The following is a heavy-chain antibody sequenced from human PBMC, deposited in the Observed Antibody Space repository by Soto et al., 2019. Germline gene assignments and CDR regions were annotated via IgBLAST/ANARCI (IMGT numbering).Heavy chain of an antibody. CDR1: GYTFTGYY. D-gene: IGHD3-22*01. J-gene: IGHJ3*02. Sequence: QVPLVQSGAEVKKPGASVKVSCKASGYTFTGYYMHWVRQAPGQGLEWMGWINPNSGGTNYAQKFQGRVTMTRDTSISTAYMELSRLRSDDTAVYYCASLMYYYDSSGYLSYAFDIWGQGTMVTVSS. CDR2: INPNSGGT. CDR3: ASLMYYYDSSGYLSYAFDI. V-gene: IGHV1-2*02.